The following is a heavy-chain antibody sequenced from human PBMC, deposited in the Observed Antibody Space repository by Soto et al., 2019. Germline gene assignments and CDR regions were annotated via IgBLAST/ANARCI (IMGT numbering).Heavy chain of an antibody. CDR2: ISYDGSNK. CDR3: AKKFAASSGWYQPGYYYMDV. V-gene: IGHV3-30*18. Sequence: QVQLVESGGGVVQPGRSRRLSCAASGCTFSSYGMHWVRQAPGKGLGWVAVISYDGSNKYYADSVKGRFTISRDHSKNTRYLRMTSLRAEDTAVYYCAKKFAASSGWYQPGYYYMDVWGKGTTVTVSS. J-gene: IGHJ6*03. CDR1: GCTFSSYG. D-gene: IGHD6-19*01.